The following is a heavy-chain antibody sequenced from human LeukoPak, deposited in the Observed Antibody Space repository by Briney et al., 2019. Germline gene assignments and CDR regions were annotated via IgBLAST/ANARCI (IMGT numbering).Heavy chain of an antibody. Sequence: PGGSLRLSCAASGFTFSSYAMSWVRQAPGKGLEWVSAISGSGGGTYYADSVKGRFTISRDNSKNTLYLQINRLRVEDTAVYYCARDKIYDFWSGHNFDYWGQGTLVTVSS. CDR2: ISGSGGGT. V-gene: IGHV3-23*01. D-gene: IGHD3-3*01. CDR3: ARDKIYDFWSGHNFDY. J-gene: IGHJ4*02. CDR1: GFTFSSYA.